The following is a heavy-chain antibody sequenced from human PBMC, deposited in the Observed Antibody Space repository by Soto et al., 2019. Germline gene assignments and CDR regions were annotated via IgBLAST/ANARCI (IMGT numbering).Heavy chain of an antibody. D-gene: IGHD2-15*01. CDR3: ARGRGRRPLGYCSGGSCYPDEWFDS. CDR1: GGTFSSYT. J-gene: IGHJ5*01. V-gene: IGHV1-69*02. CDR2: IIPILDIA. Sequence: SVKVSCKASGGTFSSYTLTWVRQAPGQGLEWMGRIIPILDIAKYAQRFQGRVTITADKSTSTAYMELSGLRSEDTAVYYCARGRGRRPLGYCSGGSCYPDEWFDSCGQGPLVTLSS.